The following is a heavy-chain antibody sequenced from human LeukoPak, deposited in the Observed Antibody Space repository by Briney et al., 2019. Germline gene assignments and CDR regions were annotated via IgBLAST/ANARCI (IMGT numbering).Heavy chain of an antibody. CDR3: AKVSSVTTWIFDY. J-gene: IGHJ4*02. V-gene: IGHV3-66*01. CDR1: GFTVSSNY. CDR2: IYSGGST. D-gene: IGHD4-11*01. Sequence: GGSLRLSCAASGFTVSSNYMSWVRQAPGKGLEWVSVIYSGGSTYYADSVKGRFTISRDNSKNTLYLQMNSLRAEDTAVYYCAKVSSVTTWIFDYWGQGTLVTVSS.